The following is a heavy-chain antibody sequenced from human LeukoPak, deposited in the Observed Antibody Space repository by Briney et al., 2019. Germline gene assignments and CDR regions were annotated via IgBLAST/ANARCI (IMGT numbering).Heavy chain of an antibody. CDR2: ISIDSSTI. CDR3: ARDGASGSYSYYFDY. J-gene: IGHJ4*02. D-gene: IGHD3-10*01. CDR1: GFTFSSYS. V-gene: IGHV3-48*02. Sequence: GGSLRLSCAASGFTFSSYSMNWVRQAPGTGLEWVSYISIDSSTISYARSVKGRFTISRENAKDSLYLQMDSLSDDDTALDYCARDGASGSYSYYFDYWGQGTLVTVSS.